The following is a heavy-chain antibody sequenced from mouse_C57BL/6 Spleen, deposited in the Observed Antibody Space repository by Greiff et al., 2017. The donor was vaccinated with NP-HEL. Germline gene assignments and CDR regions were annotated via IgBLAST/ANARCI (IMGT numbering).Heavy chain of an antibody. J-gene: IGHJ2*01. CDR2: INPSNGGT. D-gene: IGHD3-2*02. V-gene: IGHV1-53*01. CDR3: ARGKAWEHSSGLFDY. Sequence: QVQLQQPGTELVKPGASVKLSCKASGYTFTSYWMHWVKQRPGQGLEWIGNINPSNGGTNYNEKFKSKATLTVDKSSSTAYMQLSRLTSEDSAVYDCARGKAWEHSSGLFDYWGQGTTLTVSS. CDR1: GYTFTSYW.